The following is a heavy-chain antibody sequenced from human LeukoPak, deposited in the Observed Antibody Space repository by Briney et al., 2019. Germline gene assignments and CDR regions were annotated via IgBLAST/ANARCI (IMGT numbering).Heavy chain of an antibody. J-gene: IGHJ6*03. CDR2: ISSGGSVI. CDR3: AREGRVAYYYYYYMDV. CDR1: TFTFSSFG. V-gene: IGHV3-48*03. D-gene: IGHD3-3*01. Sequence: GGSLRLSCAASTFTFSSFGMNWLRQAPGRGLEWLSYISSGGSVIYYADSVKGRFTISRDNAKNSLYLQMNSLRAEDTAVYYCAREGRVAYYYYYYMDVWGKGTTVTVSS.